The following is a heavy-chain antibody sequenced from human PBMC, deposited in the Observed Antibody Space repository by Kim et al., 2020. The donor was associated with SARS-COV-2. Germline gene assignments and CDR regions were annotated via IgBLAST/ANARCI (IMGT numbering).Heavy chain of an antibody. CDR2: INAGNGYT. CDR1: GYTFTSYA. J-gene: IGHJ4*02. D-gene: IGHD3-10*01. CDR3: AKDWEVRGITPDY. V-gene: IGHV1-3*01. Sequence: ASVKVSCKASGYTFTSYAMHWLRQAPGQRLKWMGWINAGNGYTKYSQKFQGRLTITRDTSASTAYMELSSLTSEDTAVYYCAKDWEVRGITPDYWGQGTPVTVSS.